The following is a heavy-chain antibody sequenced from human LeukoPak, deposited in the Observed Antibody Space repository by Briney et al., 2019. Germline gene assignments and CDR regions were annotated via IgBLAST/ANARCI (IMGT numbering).Heavy chain of an antibody. CDR3: AKGYGYSSSWTSNYYFYGLDV. V-gene: IGHV3-23*01. Sequence: GGFLRLSCAASGFTFRSYAMSWVRQAPGKGLEWVSAISDSDSGTYYADSVKGRFTISRDNSKNTLYLQMNSLRAEDTALYYCAKGYGYSSSWTSNYYFYGLDVWGQGTTVTVSS. CDR1: GFTFRSYA. CDR2: ISDSDSGT. D-gene: IGHD6-13*01. J-gene: IGHJ6*02.